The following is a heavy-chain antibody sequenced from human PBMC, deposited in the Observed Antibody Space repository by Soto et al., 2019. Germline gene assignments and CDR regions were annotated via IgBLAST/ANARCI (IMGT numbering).Heavy chain of an antibody. CDR2: IYYSGST. J-gene: IGHJ3*02. Sequence: SETLSLTCTVSGGSISSYYLSWIRQPPGKGLEWIGYIYYSGSTNYNPSLKSRVTISADTSKNQFSLKLSSVTAADTAVYYCARLAGYSGYHDAFDIWGKGTMVTVSS. CDR1: GGSISSYY. V-gene: IGHV4-59*08. D-gene: IGHD5-12*01. CDR3: ARLAGYSGYHDAFDI.